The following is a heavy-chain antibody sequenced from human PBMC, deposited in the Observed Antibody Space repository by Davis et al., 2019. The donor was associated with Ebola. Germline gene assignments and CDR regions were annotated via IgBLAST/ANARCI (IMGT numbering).Heavy chain of an antibody. J-gene: IGHJ6*02. CDR3: GRGNYYAMDV. Sequence: GESLKISCAACGFTFSSYDMHWVRQATGKGLEWVSAIGTAGDTYYPGSVKGRFTISRDNAKNTLYLQMNSLRAEDTAVYYCGRGNYYAMDVWGQGTTVTVSS. CDR2: IGTAGDT. CDR1: GFTFSSYD. V-gene: IGHV3-13*01.